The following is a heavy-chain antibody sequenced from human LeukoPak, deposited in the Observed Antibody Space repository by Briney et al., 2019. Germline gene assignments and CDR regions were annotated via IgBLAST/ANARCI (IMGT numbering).Heavy chain of an antibody. J-gene: IGHJ6*03. D-gene: IGHD3-3*01. V-gene: IGHV1-8*01. CDR3: ARGAPLYDFWSGYYPDYMDV. Sequence: ASVKVSCKASGYTFTSYDINWVRQATGQGLKWMGWMNPNSGNTGYAQKFQGRVTMTRNTSISTAYMELSSLRSEDTAVYYCARGAPLYDFWSGYYPDYMDVWGKGTTVTVSS. CDR1: GYTFTSYD. CDR2: MNPNSGNT.